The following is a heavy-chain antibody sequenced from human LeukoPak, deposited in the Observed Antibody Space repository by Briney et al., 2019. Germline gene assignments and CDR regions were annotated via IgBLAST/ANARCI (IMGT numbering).Heavy chain of an antibody. CDR3: ARDSGRDAFDI. CDR1: GDSISSYY. CDR2: IYYSGST. Sequence: SETLSLTCTVSGDSISSYYWSWIRQPPGKGLEWIGYIYYSGSTNYNPSLKSRVTISVDTSKNQFSLKLSSVTAADTAVYYCARDSGRDAFDIWGQGTMVTVSS. V-gene: IGHV4-59*01. J-gene: IGHJ3*02. D-gene: IGHD2-8*02.